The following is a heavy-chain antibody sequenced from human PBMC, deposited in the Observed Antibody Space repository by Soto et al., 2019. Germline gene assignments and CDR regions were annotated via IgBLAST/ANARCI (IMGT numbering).Heavy chain of an antibody. CDR1: GGTFSSYA. V-gene: IGHV1-69*13. Sequence: SVKVSCKASGGTFSSYAISWVRQAPGQGLEWMGGIIPIFGTANYAQKFQGRVTITADESTSTAYMELSSLRSEDTAVYYCAREDIAARRGYYYYGMDVWGQGTMVTVSS. J-gene: IGHJ6*02. CDR3: AREDIAARRGYYYYGMDV. D-gene: IGHD6-6*01. CDR2: IIPIFGTA.